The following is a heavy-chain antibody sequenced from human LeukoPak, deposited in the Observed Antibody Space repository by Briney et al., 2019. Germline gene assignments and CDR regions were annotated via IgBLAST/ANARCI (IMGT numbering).Heavy chain of an antibody. V-gene: IGHV4-39*01. CDR2: IYYSGST. CDR3: ARRSMVRGVIIADY. CDR1: GGSISSSSYY. D-gene: IGHD3-10*01. J-gene: IGHJ4*02. Sequence: PSETLSLTCTVSGGSISSSSYYWGWIRQPPGKGLEWIGSIYYSGSTYYNPSLKSRVTISVDTSKNQFSLKLSSVTAADTAVYYYARRSMVRGVIIADYWGQGTLVTVSS.